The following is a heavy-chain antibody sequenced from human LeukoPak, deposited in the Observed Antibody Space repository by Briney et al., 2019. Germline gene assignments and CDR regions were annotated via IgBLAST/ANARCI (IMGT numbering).Heavy chain of an antibody. V-gene: IGHV4-59*01. CDR3: TSGGMVSGDY. D-gene: IGHD2-8*01. Sequence: SETLSLTCTVSGGSINSYYWSWLRQPPGKGLEWIGYIYYCGSINYNLSLKSRVTISRDMSENVFSLNVRSVTAADTAVYYCTSGGMVSGDYWGPGTLVTVSS. CDR2: IYYCGSI. J-gene: IGHJ4*01. CDR1: GGSINSYY.